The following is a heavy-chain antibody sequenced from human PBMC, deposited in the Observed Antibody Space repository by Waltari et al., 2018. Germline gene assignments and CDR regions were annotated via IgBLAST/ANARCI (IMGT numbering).Heavy chain of an antibody. CDR3: AGEDYGDYYYYYGMDV. CDR2: IIPILGIA. D-gene: IGHD4-17*01. CDR1: GATFSSYT. J-gene: IGHJ6*02. V-gene: IGHV1-69*02. Sequence: QVQLVQSGAEVKKPGSSVKVSCTASGATFSSYTLRRVRRGPGQGLEWMGRIIPILGIANYAQKFQGRVTITADKSTSTAYMELSSLRSEDTAVYYCAGEDYGDYYYYYGMDVWGQGTTVTVSS.